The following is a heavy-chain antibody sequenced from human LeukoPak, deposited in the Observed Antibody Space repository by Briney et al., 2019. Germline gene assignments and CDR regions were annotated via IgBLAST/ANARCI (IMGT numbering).Heavy chain of an antibody. V-gene: IGHV1-2*04. Sequence: GASVKFSCKASGYTFTGYYMHWVRQAPGQGLEWMGWINPNSGGTNYAQKFQGWVTMTRDTSISTAYMELSRLRSDDTAVYYCARGYDSSGYSHDAFDIWGQGTMVTVSS. CDR3: ARGYDSSGYSHDAFDI. CDR2: INPNSGGT. J-gene: IGHJ3*02. D-gene: IGHD3-22*01. CDR1: GYTFTGYY.